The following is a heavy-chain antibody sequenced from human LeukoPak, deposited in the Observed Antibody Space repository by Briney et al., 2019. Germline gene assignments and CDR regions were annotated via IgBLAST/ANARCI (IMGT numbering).Heavy chain of an antibody. V-gene: IGHV4-30-4*01. CDR3: ARAVVWSGEAYYFDY. CDR1: GGSISSGDYY. D-gene: IGHD3-10*01. J-gene: IGHJ4*02. CDR2: IYYSGST. Sequence: SETLSLTCTVSGGSISSGDYYWSWIRQPPGKGLEWIGYIYYSGSTYYNPSLKSRVTISVDTSKNQFSLKLSSMTAADTAVYYCARAVVWSGEAYYFDYWGQGTLVTVSS.